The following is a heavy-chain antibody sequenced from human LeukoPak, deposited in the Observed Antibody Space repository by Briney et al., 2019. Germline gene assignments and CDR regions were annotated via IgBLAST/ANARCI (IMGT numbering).Heavy chain of an antibody. V-gene: IGHV3-69-1*01. Sequence: NPGGSLRLSCAASGFTVSRNYMNWVRQAPGEGLEWVSYISSSRTTSYADSVKGRFTISRDNAKNSLYLQMNSLRAEDTAVYYCARDLEGSGSFYRPSYDYWGQGTLVTVSS. CDR1: GFTVSRNY. J-gene: IGHJ4*02. CDR2: ISSSRTT. CDR3: ARDLEGSGSFYRPSYDY. D-gene: IGHD3-10*01.